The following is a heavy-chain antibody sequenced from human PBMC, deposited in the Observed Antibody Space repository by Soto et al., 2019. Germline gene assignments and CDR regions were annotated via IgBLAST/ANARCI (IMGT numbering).Heavy chain of an antibody. V-gene: IGHV3-15*01. CDR1: GFTFGDYA. CDR2: IKSKTDGGTT. D-gene: IGHD2-21*01. Sequence: GGSLRLSCTASGFTFGDYAMSWFRQAPGKGLEWVGRIKSKTDGGTTDYAAPVKGRFTISRDDSKNTLYLQMNSLKTEDTAVYYCTTDRIAKVSYYYYGMDVWGQGTTVTVSS. J-gene: IGHJ6*02. CDR3: TTDRIAKVSYYYYGMDV.